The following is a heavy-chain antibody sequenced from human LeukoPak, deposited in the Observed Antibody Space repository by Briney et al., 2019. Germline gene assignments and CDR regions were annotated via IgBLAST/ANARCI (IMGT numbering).Heavy chain of an antibody. J-gene: IGHJ4*02. CDR1: AFSLNAYN. V-gene: IGHV3-23*01. CDR2: IRPNGDRT. Sequence: GGSLRLSCAASAFSLNAYNMNWVRQAPGKGLEWVSSIRPNGDRTFYADFVKGRFTISRDNSKNTVSLHMNSLRAEDSAIYRCARAYDKAYDYWGQGTLVTVSS. CDR3: ARAYDKAYDY. D-gene: IGHD2-21*01.